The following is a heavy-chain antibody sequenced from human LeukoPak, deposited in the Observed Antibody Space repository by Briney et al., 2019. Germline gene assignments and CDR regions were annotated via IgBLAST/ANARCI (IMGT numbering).Heavy chain of an antibody. CDR1: GGSVSSGSYS. Sequence: SETLSLTCTVSGGSVSSGSYSWSWIRQPPGKGLEWIGYIYHSGSTYYNPSLKSRVTISVDRSKNQFSLKLSSVTAADTAVYYCASYYGDSGSLDYWGQGTLVTVSS. CDR3: ASYYGDSGSLDY. J-gene: IGHJ4*02. CDR2: IYHSGST. V-gene: IGHV4-30-2*01. D-gene: IGHD4-17*01.